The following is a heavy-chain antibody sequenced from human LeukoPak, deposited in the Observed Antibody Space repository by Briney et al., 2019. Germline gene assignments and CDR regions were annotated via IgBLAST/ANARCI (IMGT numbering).Heavy chain of an antibody. V-gene: IGHV4-34*01. D-gene: IGHD3-3*01. Sequence: SSETLSLTCAVYGGSFSGYYWSWIRQPPGKGLEWIGEINHSGSTNYNPSLKSRVTISVDTSKNQFSLKLSSVTAADTAVYYCARWRYDFWSGWGGGNWFDPWGQGTLVTVSS. CDR1: GGSFSGYY. J-gene: IGHJ5*02. CDR3: ARWRYDFWSGWGGGNWFDP. CDR2: INHSGST.